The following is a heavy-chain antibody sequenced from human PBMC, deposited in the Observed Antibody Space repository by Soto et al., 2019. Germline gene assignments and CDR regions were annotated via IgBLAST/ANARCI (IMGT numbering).Heavy chain of an antibody. CDR3: ASGAQDLGSDTSDC. CDR2: IKKDGSEK. J-gene: IGHJ4*02. CDR1: GFTFSAYW. Sequence: EVQLVESGGALVQPGGSLRLSCAASGFTFSAYWMGWVRQAPGKGLEWVANIKKDGSEKYYVDSVKGRFSISRDNAKNAVYLQMNSLSAGDTAVYDWASGAQDLGSDTSDCWGQGPLVAFSS. D-gene: IGHD2-15*01. V-gene: IGHV3-7*01.